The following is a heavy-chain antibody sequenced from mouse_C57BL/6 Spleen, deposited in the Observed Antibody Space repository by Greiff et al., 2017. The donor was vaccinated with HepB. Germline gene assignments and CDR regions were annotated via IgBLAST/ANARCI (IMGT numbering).Heavy chain of an antibody. CDR1: GYTFTSYW. Sequence: QVQLQQPGAELVRPGSSVKLSCKASGYTFTSYWMHWVKQRPIQGLEWIGNIDPSDSETHYNQKFKNKATLTVDKSSSTAYMQLSSLTSEDSAVYYGGTGGYVWYFDVWGTGTTVTVSS. D-gene: IGHD2-2*01. J-gene: IGHJ1*03. CDR3: GTGGYVWYFDV. CDR2: IDPSDSET. V-gene: IGHV1-52*01.